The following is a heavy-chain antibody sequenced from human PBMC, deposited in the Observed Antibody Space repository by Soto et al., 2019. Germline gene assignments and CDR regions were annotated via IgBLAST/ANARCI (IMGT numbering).Heavy chain of an antibody. Sequence: EVQLLESGGGLVQPGGSLRLSCAASGFTFSSYAMNWVRQAPGKGLEWVSGISDSGGSTYYADSVKGRFTISRDNSENTLYLQMSSLRAEDTAVYYCARYNKVIATCCGMDVWVQGTTVTVSS. CDR1: GFTFSSYA. V-gene: IGHV3-23*01. D-gene: IGHD2-21*01. J-gene: IGHJ6*02. CDR3: ARYNKVIATCCGMDV. CDR2: ISDSGGST.